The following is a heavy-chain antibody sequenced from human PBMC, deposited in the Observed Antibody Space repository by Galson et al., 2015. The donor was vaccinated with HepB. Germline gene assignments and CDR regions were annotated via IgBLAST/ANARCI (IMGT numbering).Heavy chain of an antibody. CDR1: GFTFSSYW. V-gene: IGHV3-74*01. J-gene: IGHJ5*02. CDR2: INSDGSST. Sequence: SLRLSCAASGFTFSSYWMHWVRQAPGKGLVWVSRINSDGSSTSYADSVKGRFTISRDNAKNTLYLQMNSLRAEDTAVYYCARGSPVAAADFNWFDPWGQGTLVTVSS. D-gene: IGHD6-13*01. CDR3: ARGSPVAAADFNWFDP.